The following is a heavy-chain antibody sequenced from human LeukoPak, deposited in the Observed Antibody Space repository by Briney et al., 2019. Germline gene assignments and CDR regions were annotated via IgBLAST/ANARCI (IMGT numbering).Heavy chain of an antibody. CDR1: GYSISSGYY. J-gene: IGHJ4*02. V-gene: IGHV4-38-2*01. CDR2: IYHSGST. D-gene: IGHD2-2*01. CDR3: AAYEPAAIQFDY. Sequence: SETLSLTCAVSGYSISSGYYWGWIRQPPGQGLEWIGSIYHSGSTYYNPSLKSRVTISVDTSKNQFSLKLSSVTAADTAVYYCAAYEPAAIQFDYWGQGTLVTVSS.